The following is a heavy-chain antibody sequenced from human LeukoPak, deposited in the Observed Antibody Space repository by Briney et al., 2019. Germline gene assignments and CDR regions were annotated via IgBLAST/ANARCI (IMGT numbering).Heavy chain of an antibody. Sequence: GSLRLSCAASGFSFSSYWMTWVRQAPGKGLEWVANIKEDGSEKNYVDSVKGRFTISRDNAKNSLYLQMNSLRAEDTAVYYCVSGGHVDYYGQGTLVTVSS. D-gene: IGHD3-3*01. CDR3: VSGGHVDY. V-gene: IGHV3-7*01. J-gene: IGHJ4*02. CDR2: IKEDGSEK. CDR1: GFSFSSYW.